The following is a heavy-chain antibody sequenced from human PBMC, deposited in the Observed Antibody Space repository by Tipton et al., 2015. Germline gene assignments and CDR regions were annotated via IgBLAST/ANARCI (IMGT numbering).Heavy chain of an antibody. CDR2: IFVRGNA. D-gene: IGHD3-3*01. CDR3: GRGGFWIRHNHYCAMDI. J-gene: IGHJ6*04. CDR1: NGPITSGDHS. Sequence: TLSLTCTVSNGPITSGDHSWNWIRQPPGRGLEWIGHIFVRGNASYNPSLKSRVTLLMDVSRNQFGLKMISVTAADTAMYYCGRGGFWIRHNHYCAMDIWGEGTTGSVSS. V-gene: IGHV4-30-4*01.